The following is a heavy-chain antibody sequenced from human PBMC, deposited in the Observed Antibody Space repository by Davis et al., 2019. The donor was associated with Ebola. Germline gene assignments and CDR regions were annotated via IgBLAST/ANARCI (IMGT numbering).Heavy chain of an antibody. J-gene: IGHJ4*02. Sequence: MPSETLSLTCTVPGGPFSSGGHYWNWIRQPPGKGLAWIGYVYNSGSTNYNPSLKSRVTISLDTSKNQLSLKVSSVTAADTAVYYCARTERRLERFDYWGQGTLVTVSS. D-gene: IGHD5-24*01. V-gene: IGHV4-61*08. CDR1: GGPFSSGGHY. CDR3: ARTERRLERFDY. CDR2: VYNSGST.